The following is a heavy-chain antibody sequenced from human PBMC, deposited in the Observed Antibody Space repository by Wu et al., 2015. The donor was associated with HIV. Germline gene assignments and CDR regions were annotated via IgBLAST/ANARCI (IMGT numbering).Heavy chain of an antibody. CDR1: GGTFSSYA. Sequence: QVQLVQSGAEVKKPGSSVKVSCKASGGTFSSYAVSWVRQAPGQGLEWMGGIIPIFGTANYAQKFQGRVTITADESTSTAYMELSSLRSEDTAVYYCARVRSNPKHYYYYYYMDVWGKGTTVTVSS. CDR3: ARVRSNPKHYYYYYYMDV. J-gene: IGHJ6*03. D-gene: IGHD1-14*01. V-gene: IGHV1-69*12. CDR2: IIPIFGTA.